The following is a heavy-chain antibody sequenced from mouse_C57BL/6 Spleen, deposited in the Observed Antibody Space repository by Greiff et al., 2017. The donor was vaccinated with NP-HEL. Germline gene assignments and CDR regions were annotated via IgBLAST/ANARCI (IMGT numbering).Heavy chain of an antibody. CDR2: IDPSDSDT. J-gene: IGHJ2*01. Sequence: VQLQQPGAELVMPGASVKLSCKASGYTFTSYWMHWVKQRPGQGLEWIGEIDPSDSDTNYNQKFKGKATLTVDKSSSTAYMQLSSLTSEDSAVYYCAMASDGYYAYFDYWGQGTTLTVSS. CDR1: GYTFTSYW. V-gene: IGHV1-69*01. CDR3: AMASDGYYAYFDY. D-gene: IGHD2-3*01.